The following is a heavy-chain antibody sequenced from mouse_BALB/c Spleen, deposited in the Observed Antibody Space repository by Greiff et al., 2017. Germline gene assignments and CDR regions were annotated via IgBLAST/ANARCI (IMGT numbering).Heavy chain of an antibody. CDR1: GFSLTSYG. CDR3: ARDSDYYGSSPAY. Sequence: VHLVESGPGLVAPSQSLSITCTVSGFSLTSYGVHWVRQPPGKGLEWLGVIWAGGSTNYNSALMSRLSISKDNSKSQVFLKMNSLQTDDTAMYYCARDSDYYGSSPAYWGQGTLVTVSA. V-gene: IGHV2-9*02. D-gene: IGHD1-1*01. CDR2: IWAGGST. J-gene: IGHJ3*01.